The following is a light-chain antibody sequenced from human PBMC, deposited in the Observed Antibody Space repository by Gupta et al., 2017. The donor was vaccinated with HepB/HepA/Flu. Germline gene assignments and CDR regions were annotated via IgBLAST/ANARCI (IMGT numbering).Light chain of an antibody. J-gene: IGKJ1*01. V-gene: IGKV1-39*01. CDR3: QQCDSTPPT. Sequence: VGDRFTITCRASQSISSYLNWYQQKPGKAPKLLIYAASSLQSGVPSRFSGSGSGTDFTLTISRLQPEDFATYYCQQCDSTPPTFGHGTKVEIK. CDR2: AAS. CDR1: QSISSY.